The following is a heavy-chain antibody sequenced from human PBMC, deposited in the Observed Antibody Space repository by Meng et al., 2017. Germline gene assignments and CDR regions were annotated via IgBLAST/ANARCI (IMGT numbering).Heavy chain of an antibody. Sequence: GGSLRLSCAASGFTFSSYAMHWVRQAPGKGLEYVSAISSNGGSTYYANSVKGRFTISRDNSKNTLYLQMGSLRAEDMAVYYCARDPPQINEKDAFDIWGQGTMVTVSS. V-gene: IGHV3-64*01. D-gene: IGHD1-1*01. CDR3: ARDPPQINEKDAFDI. CDR1: GFTFSSYA. J-gene: IGHJ3*02. CDR2: ISSNGGST.